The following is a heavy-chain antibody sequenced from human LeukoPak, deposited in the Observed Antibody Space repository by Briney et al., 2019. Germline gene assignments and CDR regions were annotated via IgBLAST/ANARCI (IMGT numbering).Heavy chain of an antibody. V-gene: IGHV3-23*01. Sequence: GGSLRVYCAASGFTFSSYAMNWVRQAPGKGLEWVSAISGDGGSTYYADSVKGRFTISRDNSKNTLYLQVNSLRAEDTAVYYCGKDAVSGYYYMDVWGKGTTVTVSS. CDR1: GFTFSSYA. CDR2: ISGDGGST. D-gene: IGHD3-10*01. CDR3: GKDAVSGYYYMDV. J-gene: IGHJ6*03.